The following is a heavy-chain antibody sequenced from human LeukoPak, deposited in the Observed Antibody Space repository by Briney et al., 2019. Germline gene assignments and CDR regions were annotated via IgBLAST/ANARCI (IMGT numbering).Heavy chain of an antibody. CDR2: IIPIFGTA. CDR1: GGTFSSYA. Sequence: SVKVSCKASGGTFSSYAISWLRQAPGQGLEWMGGIIPIFGTANYAQKFQGRVTITADESTSTAYMELSSLRSEDTAVYYCARGPLYCSSTSCLLRYWGQGTLVTVSS. V-gene: IGHV1-69*13. CDR3: ARGPLYCSSTSCLLRY. D-gene: IGHD2-2*01. J-gene: IGHJ4*02.